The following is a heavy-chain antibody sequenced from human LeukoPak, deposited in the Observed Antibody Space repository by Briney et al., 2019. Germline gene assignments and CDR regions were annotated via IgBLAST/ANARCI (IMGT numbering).Heavy chain of an antibody. Sequence: GGSLRLSCAASGFSFSNYAMSWVRQAPARGPEWVSSIRGGGKTFYADSVKGRFTLSRDDSRNTVYLQLNNLRVEDTAIYYCAKANWVSNADAVWWGQGTQVTVSS. CDR1: GFSFSNYA. J-gene: IGHJ4*02. D-gene: IGHD1-1*01. V-gene: IGHV3-23*01. CDR3: AKANWVSNADAVW. CDR2: IRGGGKT.